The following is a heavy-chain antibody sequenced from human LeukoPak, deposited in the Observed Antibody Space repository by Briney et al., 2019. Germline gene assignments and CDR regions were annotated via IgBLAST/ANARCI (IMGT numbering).Heavy chain of an antibody. Sequence: SETLSLTCTVSGGSISSYYWSWIRQPPGKGLEWMGFIYYSGSSYYNPSLKSRVTTSRDTPKNQFSLTLSSMTAADTATYYCVRASVDSGGAFDVWGQGTVDTVSS. V-gene: IGHV4-59*01. CDR2: IYYSGSS. CDR1: GGSISSYY. D-gene: IGHD5-12*01. CDR3: VRASVDSGGAFDV. J-gene: IGHJ3*01.